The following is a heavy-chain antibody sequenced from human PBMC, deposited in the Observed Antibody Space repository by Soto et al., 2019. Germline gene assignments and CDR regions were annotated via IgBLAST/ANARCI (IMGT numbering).Heavy chain of an antibody. CDR3: ARDRGIFGVENWFDP. J-gene: IGHJ5*02. D-gene: IGHD3-3*01. Sequence: ASVKVSCKASDYTFTNYGITWVRQAPGQGLEWMGWISAYNGNTDYAQKLQGRITMTTDTSTSTAYMELRSLTSDDTAVYYCARDRGIFGVENWFDPWGQGTLVIVSS. V-gene: IGHV1-18*01. CDR2: ISAYNGNT. CDR1: DYTFTNYG.